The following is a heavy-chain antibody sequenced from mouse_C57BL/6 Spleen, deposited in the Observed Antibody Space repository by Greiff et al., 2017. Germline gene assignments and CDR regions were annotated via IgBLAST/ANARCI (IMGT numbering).Heavy chain of an antibody. J-gene: IGHJ4*01. CDR2: ISSGSSTI. CDR1: GFTFSDYG. V-gene: IGHV5-17*01. CDR3: ARPIYYDFYAMDY. D-gene: IGHD2-4*01. Sequence: EVKLVESGGGLVKPGGSLKLSCAASGFTFSDYGMHWVRQAPEKGLVWVAYISSGSSTIYYADTVKGRFTISRDNAKNTLFLQMTSLRSEDTAMYYCARPIYYDFYAMDYWGQGTSVTVSS.